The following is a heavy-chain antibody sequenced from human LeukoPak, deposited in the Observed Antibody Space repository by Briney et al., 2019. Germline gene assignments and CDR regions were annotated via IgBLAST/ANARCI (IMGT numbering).Heavy chain of an antibody. Sequence: SETLSLTCAVYGGSFSGYYWSWIRQPPGKGLEWIGETNHSGSTNYNPSLKSRVTISVDTSKNQFSLKLSSVTAADTAVYYCATNPRYCSSTSCYRSSGFDPWGQGTLVTVSS. V-gene: IGHV4-34*01. CDR2: TNHSGST. CDR3: ATNPRYCSSTSCYRSSGFDP. J-gene: IGHJ5*02. CDR1: GGSFSGYY. D-gene: IGHD2-2*02.